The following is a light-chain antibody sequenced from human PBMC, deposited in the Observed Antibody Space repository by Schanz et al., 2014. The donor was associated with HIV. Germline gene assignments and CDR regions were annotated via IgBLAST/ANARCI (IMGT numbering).Light chain of an antibody. CDR2: GAS. CDR3: QQYGSLPWT. Sequence: EIVLTQSPGTLSLSPGERGTLSCRASQSVKSNFIGWYQQKPGQAPRLLIFGASNRATGIPDRFSGSESGTDFTLTISRVEPEDYAVYYCQQYGSLPWTFGQGTKVEVK. V-gene: IGKV3-20*01. CDR1: QSVKSNF. J-gene: IGKJ1*01.